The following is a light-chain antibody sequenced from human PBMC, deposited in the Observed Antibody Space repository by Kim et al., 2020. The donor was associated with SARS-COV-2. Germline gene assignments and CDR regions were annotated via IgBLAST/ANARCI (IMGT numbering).Light chain of an antibody. CDR3: QQYDDWPLYT. J-gene: IGKJ2*01. CDR2: DAS. CDR1: QSVSSS. Sequence: EILLTQSPGTLSVSPGERATLSCRASQSVSSSLAWFQLKPGQAPRLLIYDASTRATGIPARFSGSGSGTDFTLTISSLQSEDFAVYYCQQYDDWPLYTFGQGTKLEI. V-gene: IGKV3-15*01.